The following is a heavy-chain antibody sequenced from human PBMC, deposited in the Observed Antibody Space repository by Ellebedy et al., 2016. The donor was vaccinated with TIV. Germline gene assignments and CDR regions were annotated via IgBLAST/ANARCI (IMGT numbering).Heavy chain of an antibody. D-gene: IGHD6-19*01. V-gene: IGHV4-59*01. CDR3: ARDSKKGWAFDI. CDR2: VHYTGST. CDR1: GFTFSSYA. J-gene: IGHJ3*02. Sequence: ESLKISCAASGFTFSSYAMSWIRQPPGKGLEYIGYVHYTGSTNYNPSLKSRVTISVDSFKNQFSLKLSSVTAADTAVYYCARDSKKGWAFDIWGQGTMVTVSS.